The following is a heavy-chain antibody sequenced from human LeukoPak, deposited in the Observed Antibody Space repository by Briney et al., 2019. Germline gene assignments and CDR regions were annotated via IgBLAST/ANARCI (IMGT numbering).Heavy chain of an antibody. CDR1: GFTFSSSA. V-gene: IGHV3-23*01. D-gene: IGHD2/OR15-2a*01. CDR2: ISGSDGST. CDR3: AKDSAKKYDDY. J-gene: IGHJ4*02. Sequence: GGSLSLSCAASGFTFSSSAMSWVRLAPGKGLEWVSGISGSDGSTYYAGSVKGRFTISRDNSKNTLFLQMNSLRAEDTAVYYCAKDSAKKYDDYWGQGTLVTVSS.